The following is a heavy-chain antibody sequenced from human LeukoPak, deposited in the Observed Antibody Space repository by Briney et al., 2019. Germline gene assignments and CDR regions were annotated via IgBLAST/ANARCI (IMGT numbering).Heavy chain of an antibody. J-gene: IGHJ4*02. D-gene: IGHD5-18*01. CDR3: IYGYTLDF. CDR1: GFTVSSNY. CDR2: IYSGGST. Sequence: PGGSLRLSRAASGFTVSSNYMNWVRRAPGKGLEWVSVIYSGGSTNYADSVKGRFTISRDNSKNTLYLQMNSLRADDTAVYYCIYGYTLDFWGQGTLVTVSS. V-gene: IGHV3-53*01.